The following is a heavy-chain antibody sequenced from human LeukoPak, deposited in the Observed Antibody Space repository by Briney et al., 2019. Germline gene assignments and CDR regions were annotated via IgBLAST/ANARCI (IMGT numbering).Heavy chain of an antibody. D-gene: IGHD4-17*01. J-gene: IGHJ3*02. Sequence: ASVKVSCKASGYTFTSYDINWVRQATGQGLEWMGWMNPNSGNTGYAQKFQGRVTMTRNTSISTAYMELSSLRSEDTAVYYCARRSLDYGDYGSIRDAFDIWGQGTMLTVSS. CDR3: ARRSLDYGDYGSIRDAFDI. V-gene: IGHV1-8*01. CDR2: MNPNSGNT. CDR1: GYTFTSYD.